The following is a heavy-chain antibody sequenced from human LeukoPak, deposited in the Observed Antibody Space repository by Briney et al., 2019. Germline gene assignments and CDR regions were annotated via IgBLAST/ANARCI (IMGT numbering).Heavy chain of an antibody. J-gene: IGHJ4*02. D-gene: IGHD2-21*02. CDR1: GFTFSSYG. CDR3: ARDAYCGGDCSPGY. Sequence: GGSLRFSCAASGFTFSSYGMHWVRQAPGKGLEWVAVIWYDGSNKYYADSVKGRFTISRDNSKNTLYLQMNSLRAEDTAVYYCARDAYCGGDCSPGYWGQGTLVTVSS. V-gene: IGHV3-33*01. CDR2: IWYDGSNK.